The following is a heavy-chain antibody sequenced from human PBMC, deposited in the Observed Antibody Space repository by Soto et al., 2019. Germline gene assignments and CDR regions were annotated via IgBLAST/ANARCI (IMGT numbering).Heavy chain of an antibody. D-gene: IGHD3-22*01. V-gene: IGHV1-18*01. J-gene: IGHJ5*02. CDR2: INPSNDNT. CDR3: ARDTQQDSNGYYLEWFDP. CDR1: GYTFYRYG. Sequence: QVQLVQSGAEVKKAGASVKVSCKASGYTFYRYGITWVRQAPGQGLEWMGWINPSNDNTNYAQKFRGRVTMTTDASTSTAHMELRSLKSDDTAVYYCARDTQQDSNGYYLEWFDPWGQRTLVTVSS.